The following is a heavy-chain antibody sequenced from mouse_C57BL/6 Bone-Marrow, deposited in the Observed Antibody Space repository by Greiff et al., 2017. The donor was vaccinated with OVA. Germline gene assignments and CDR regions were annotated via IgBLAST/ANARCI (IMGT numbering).Heavy chain of an antibody. CDR1: GYAFTNYL. J-gene: IGHJ3*01. V-gene: IGHV1-54*01. CDR2: INPGGGDT. Sequence: QVQLQESGAELVRPGTSVKVSCTASGYAFTNYLIAWVQQSPGQGLEWLGVINPGGGDTNYTEKFKGKATLTADKSSSTAYMQLSSLTSEDSAVYFGARESYDGYPFAYWGQGTLVTVSA. CDR3: ARESYDGYPFAY. D-gene: IGHD2-3*01.